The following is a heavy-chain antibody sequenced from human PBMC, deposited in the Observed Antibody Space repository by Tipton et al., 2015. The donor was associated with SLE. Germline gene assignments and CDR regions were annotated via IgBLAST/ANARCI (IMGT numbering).Heavy chain of an antibody. CDR2: ISSSGGT. J-gene: IGHJ4*02. D-gene: IGHD3-22*01. V-gene: IGHV4-61*02. CDR1: GVSVSSSSFY. Sequence: TLSLTCTVSGVSVSSSSFYWIWIRQSAGRGLEWIGRISSSGGTDYNPSLKGRVTISVDTSKNQFSLKLSSVTAADTAVYYCARETYYYDRNDYQGLDYWGQGTLVTVSS. CDR3: ARETYYYDRNDYQGLDY.